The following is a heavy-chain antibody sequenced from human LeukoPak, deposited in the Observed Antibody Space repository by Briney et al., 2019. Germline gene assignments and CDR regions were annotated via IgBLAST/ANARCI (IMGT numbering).Heavy chain of an antibody. CDR1: GYTFSIYG. CDR2: ISAYNGNT. CDR3: ARGGYSYGYMGYFDY. V-gene: IGHV1-18*01. D-gene: IGHD5-18*01. J-gene: IGHJ4*02. Sequence: GASVTVSFKASGYTFSIYGVSWVRQAPGQGIEWVAWISAYNGNTNYAQKFQGRVTITTDTSTTTDYMELRSLRSDDTAVYYCARGGYSYGYMGYFDYWGQGTLVTVSS.